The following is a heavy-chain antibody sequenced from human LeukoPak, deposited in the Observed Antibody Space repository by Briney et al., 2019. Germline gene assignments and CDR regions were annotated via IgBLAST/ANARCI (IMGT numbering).Heavy chain of an antibody. D-gene: IGHD3-22*01. Sequence: GRSLRLSCAASGFTFSSYGMHWVRQAPGKGLEWVAVIWYDGSNKYYADSVKGRFTISRDNSKNTLYLQMNSLRAEDTAVYYCAKHYYDSVNYSPLTSWGQGTLVTVSS. CDR1: GFTFSSYG. CDR3: AKHYYDSVNYSPLTS. V-gene: IGHV3-33*03. J-gene: IGHJ5*02. CDR2: IWYDGSNK.